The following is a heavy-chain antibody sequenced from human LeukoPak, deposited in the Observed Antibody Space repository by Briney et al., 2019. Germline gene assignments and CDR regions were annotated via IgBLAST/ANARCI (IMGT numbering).Heavy chain of an antibody. CDR3: ARAGYYDVFTGYFD. CDR2: ISSGGDTI. Sequence: GRSLRLSCAASGFSFSDYYMTWIRQSPGKGLEWVSFISSGGDTIYYADSVKGRFIISRDNAKNLLYLQMNSLRAEDTAMYYCARAGYYDVFTGYFDWGQGTLVTVSS. D-gene: IGHD3-9*01. J-gene: IGHJ4*02. V-gene: IGHV3-11*01. CDR1: GFSFSDYY.